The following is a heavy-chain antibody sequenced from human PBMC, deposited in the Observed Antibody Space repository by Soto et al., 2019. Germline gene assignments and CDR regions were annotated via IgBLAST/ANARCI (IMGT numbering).Heavy chain of an antibody. CDR2: ISSSGYI. CDR3: ARDCSGGSCYPGMDV. D-gene: IGHD2-15*01. Sequence: PGGSLRLSCAASGFNFNSYTINWFRQAPGKRLEWLSSISSSGYIFSTDSVRGRFTISRDNAKNSVYLQINSLRAKDTAVYFCARDCSGGSCYPGMDVWGQGTTVTVSS. J-gene: IGHJ6*02. V-gene: IGHV3-21*01. CDR1: GFNFNSYT.